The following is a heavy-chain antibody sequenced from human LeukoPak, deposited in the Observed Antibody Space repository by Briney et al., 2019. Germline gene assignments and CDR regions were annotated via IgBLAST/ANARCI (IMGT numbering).Heavy chain of an antibody. V-gene: IGHV3-23*01. Sequence: GSLRLSCAASGFTFSSYGMSWVRQAPGKGLEWVSAIGGRDGSTYYADSVKGRFTISRDNSKNTLYVQMNSLRAEDTAVYYCARDSLGDPTYYFDYWGQGTLVTVSS. J-gene: IGHJ4*02. D-gene: IGHD3-10*01. CDR2: IGGRDGST. CDR1: GFTFSSYG. CDR3: ARDSLGDPTYYFDY.